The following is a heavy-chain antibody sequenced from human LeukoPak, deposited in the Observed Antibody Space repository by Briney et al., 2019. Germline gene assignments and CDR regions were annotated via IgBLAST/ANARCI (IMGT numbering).Heavy chain of an antibody. J-gene: IGHJ4*02. CDR2: INHSGST. CDR3: ARDPWGYYDSSGYYYVGGFDY. D-gene: IGHD3-22*01. V-gene: IGHV4-34*09. Sequence: SETLSLTCAVYGGSFSGYYWSWIRQPPGKGLEWIGEINHSGSTNYNPSLRSRVTISIDTSKNQFSLRLSSVTAADTAVYYCARDPWGYYDSSGYYYVGGFDYWGQGTLVTVSA. CDR1: GGSFSGYY.